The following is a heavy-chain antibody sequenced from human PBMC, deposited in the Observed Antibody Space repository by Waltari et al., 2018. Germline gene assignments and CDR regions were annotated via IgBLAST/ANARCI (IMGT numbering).Heavy chain of an antibody. D-gene: IGHD3-10*01. V-gene: IGHV3-23*01. Sequence: VQLQESGPGLVKPSGTLSLTCAVSGGSISSSNWWSWVRQPPGKGLEWVSAISGSGGSTYYADAVKGRFTISRDNSKNTLYLQMNSLRAEDTAVYYCAKVRGILWGYGMDVWGQGTTVTVSS. CDR1: GGSISSSN. CDR2: ISGSGGST. CDR3: AKVRGILWGYGMDV. J-gene: IGHJ6*02.